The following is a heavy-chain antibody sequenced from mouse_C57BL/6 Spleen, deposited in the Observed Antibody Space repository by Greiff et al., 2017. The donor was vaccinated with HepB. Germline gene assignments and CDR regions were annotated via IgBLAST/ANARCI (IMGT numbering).Heavy chain of an antibody. CDR2: IDPSDSYT. CDR1: GYTFTSYW. CDR3: ARGSTVVALYYAMDY. D-gene: IGHD1-1*01. J-gene: IGHJ4*01. V-gene: IGHV1-59*01. Sequence: VQLQQPGAELVRPGTSVKLSCKASGYTFTSYWMHWVKQRPGQGLEWIGVIDPSDSYTNYNQKFKGKATLTVDTSSSTAYMQLSSLTSEDSAVYYCARGSTVVALYYAMDYWGQGTSVTVSS.